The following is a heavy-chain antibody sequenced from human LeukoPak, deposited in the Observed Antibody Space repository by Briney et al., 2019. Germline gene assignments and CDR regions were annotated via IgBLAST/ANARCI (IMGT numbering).Heavy chain of an antibody. Sequence: GGSLRLSCAASGFTVSSNYMSWVRQAPGKGLEWVSVIYSGGSTYYADSVKGRFTISRDNSKNTLYLQMNSLRAEDTAVYYCAKASPLYDSSGFFDYWGQGTLVTVSS. D-gene: IGHD3-22*01. V-gene: IGHV3-66*01. CDR2: IYSGGST. CDR1: GFTVSSNY. CDR3: AKASPLYDSSGFFDY. J-gene: IGHJ4*02.